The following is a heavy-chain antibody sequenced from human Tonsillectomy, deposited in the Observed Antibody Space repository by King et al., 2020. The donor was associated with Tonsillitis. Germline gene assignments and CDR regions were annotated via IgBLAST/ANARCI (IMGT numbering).Heavy chain of an antibody. J-gene: IGHJ4*02. CDR2: IYHSGNT. V-gene: IGHV4-38-2*02. D-gene: IGHD6-19*01. Sequence: VQLQESGPGLVKPSETLSLTCTVSGYSISNGYYWGWIRQPPGKGLEWIGNIYHSGNTYYNPSLKSRVTISVDTSKNQFSLKLSSVTAADTAVYYCARETHLGSSGWYFDYWGQGTLVTVSS. CDR3: ARETHLGSSGWYFDY. CDR1: GYSISNGYY.